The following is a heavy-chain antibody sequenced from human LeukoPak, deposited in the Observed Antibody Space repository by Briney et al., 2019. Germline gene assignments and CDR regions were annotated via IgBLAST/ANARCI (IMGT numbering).Heavy chain of an antibody. CDR3: ARGMKYYGMDV. CDR2: INHSGST. CDR1: GGSFSGYY. V-gene: IGHV4-34*01. Sequence: SETLSLTCAVYGGSFSGYYWSWIRQPPGKGLEWIGEINHSGSTNYNPSLKSRVTISVDTSKNQFSLRLSSVTAADTAVYYCARGMKYYGMDVWGQGTTVTVSS. J-gene: IGHJ6*02.